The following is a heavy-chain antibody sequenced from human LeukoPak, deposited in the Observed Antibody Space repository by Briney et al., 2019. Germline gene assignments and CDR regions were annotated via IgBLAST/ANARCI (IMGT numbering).Heavy chain of an antibody. CDR2: INLGGTEK. CDR3: ARDSPESDSFAYDY. CDR1: GFTFRSYW. V-gene: IGHV3-7*01. J-gene: IGHJ4*02. Sequence: GGSLRLSCAASGFTFRSYWLSWVRQAPGKGLEWVASINLGGTEKSYVDSVKGRFPISRDNAKNSLYLQMRSLRGEDTAIYYCARDSPESDSFAYDYWGQGTLVTVSS. D-gene: IGHD1-14*01.